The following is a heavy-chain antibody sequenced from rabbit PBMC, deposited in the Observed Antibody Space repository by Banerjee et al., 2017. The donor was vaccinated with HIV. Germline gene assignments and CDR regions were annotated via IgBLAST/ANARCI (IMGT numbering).Heavy chain of an antibody. D-gene: IGHD4-1*01. CDR1: GFSFSSSYY. J-gene: IGHJ4*01. Sequence: QSVEESGGRLVTPGTPLTLTCTASGFSFSSSYYMCWVRQAPGKGLEWIACIYAGSSGSTYYASWAKGRFTISKTSSTTVTLQMTSLTAADTATYFCVRGASSAWGAGDLWGPGTLVTVS. CDR3: VRGASSAWGAGDL. V-gene: IGHV1S40*01. CDR2: IYAGSSGST.